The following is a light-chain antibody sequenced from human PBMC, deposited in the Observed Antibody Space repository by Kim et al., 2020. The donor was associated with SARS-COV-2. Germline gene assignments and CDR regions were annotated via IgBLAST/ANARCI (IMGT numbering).Light chain of an antibody. CDR1: SSDIGNYNS. V-gene: IGLV2-14*03. J-gene: IGLJ2*01. CDR2: DVH. Sequence: GQPITISCTGTSSDIGNYNSVSWYQQHPGKAPRLMIFDVHTRPSGVSTRFSGSKSGNTASLTISGLQAADEAEYFCSSYTSTSTLFFGGGTRLTVL. CDR3: SSYTSTSTLF.